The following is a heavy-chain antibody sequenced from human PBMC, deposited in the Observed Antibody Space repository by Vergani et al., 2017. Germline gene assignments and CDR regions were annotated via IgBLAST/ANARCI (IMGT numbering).Heavy chain of an antibody. CDR1: GFTFSSYS. Sequence: EVQLVESGGGLVKPGGSLRISCAASGFTFSSYSMNWVRQAPGKGLEWVSSISSSSSYKYYADSVKGRFTISRDNAKNSLYLQMNSLRAEDTAVYYCAKQLSYSSGWYLDYWGQGTLVTVSS. CDR3: AKQLSYSSGWYLDY. J-gene: IGHJ4*02. V-gene: IGHV3-21*04. CDR2: ISSSSSYK. D-gene: IGHD6-19*01.